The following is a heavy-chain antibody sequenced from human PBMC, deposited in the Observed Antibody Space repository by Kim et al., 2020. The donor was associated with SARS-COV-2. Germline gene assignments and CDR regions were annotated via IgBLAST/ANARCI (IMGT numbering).Heavy chain of an antibody. CDR2: IASSGVSQ. V-gene: IGHV3-23*05. CDR3: AKTPVVVDPAVFYYMDV. D-gene: IGHD2-15*01. CDR1: GFTFTTYA. Sequence: GGSLRLSCRGSGFTFTTYAMAWVRQAPGKGLEWVSAIASSGVSQHYADSVKGRFAVSRDNSENTLYLQMSNLRTDDTAIYYCAKTPVVVDPAVFYYMDVWGNGTAVTVSS. J-gene: IGHJ6*03.